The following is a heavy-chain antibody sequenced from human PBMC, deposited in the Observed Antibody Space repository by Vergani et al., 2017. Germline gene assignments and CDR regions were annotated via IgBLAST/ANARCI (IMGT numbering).Heavy chain of an antibody. D-gene: IGHD1-26*01. CDR2: VYSGGST. CDR3: AKTRQWELDAFDI. V-gene: IGHV3-53*01. Sequence: EVQLVESGGGLIQPGGSLRLSCAASGFTVSSNYMSWVRQAPGKGLEWVSVVYSGGSTYHADSVKGRFTISRDNSKNTLYLQMNSLRAEDTALYYCAKTRQWELDAFDIWGQGTMVTVSS. CDR1: GFTVSSNY. J-gene: IGHJ3*02.